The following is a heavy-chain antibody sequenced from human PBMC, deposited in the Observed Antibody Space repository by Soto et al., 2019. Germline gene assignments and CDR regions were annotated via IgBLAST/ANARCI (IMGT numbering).Heavy chain of an antibody. V-gene: IGHV1-8*01. CDR1: GYTFTTYD. CDR3: ILDYYGSGSYSS. CDR2: MNPDSGNT. J-gene: IGHJ5*02. D-gene: IGHD3-10*01. Sequence: QVQLVQSGAEVKKPGASVKVSCKASGYTFTTYDTNWVRQATGQGFEWMGWMNPDSGNTGYAQKFQGRVTMTRNTSINTAYMELSSLRSEDTDVYYCILDYYGSGSYSSWGQGALVTVSS.